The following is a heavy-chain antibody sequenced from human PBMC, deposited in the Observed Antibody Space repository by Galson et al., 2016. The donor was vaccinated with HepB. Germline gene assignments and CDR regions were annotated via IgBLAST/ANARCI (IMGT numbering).Heavy chain of an antibody. V-gene: IGHV3-74*01. CDR2: INSDGSRT. J-gene: IGHJ4*02. CDR1: GFTFSNYW. Sequence: SLRLSCAASGFTFSNYWMHWVRQAPGKGLVWVSRINSDGSRTNYADSVKGRFTISRDNAKRSLYLQMNSLRAEDTAVYYCARDGITGWHADFWGQGTLVTVSS. CDR3: ARDGITGWHADF. D-gene: IGHD6-19*01.